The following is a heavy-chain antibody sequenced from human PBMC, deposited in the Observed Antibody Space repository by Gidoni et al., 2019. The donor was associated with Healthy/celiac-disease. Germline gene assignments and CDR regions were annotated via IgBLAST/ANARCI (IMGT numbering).Heavy chain of an antibody. CDR2: TIPSLGTA. CDR1: GCTFSSYA. D-gene: IGHD6-19*01. Sequence: HVHLVQSGTEVLKPGSSVHVSRMASGCTFSSYAISWGRQAPGQGLEWMGGTIPSLGTANYAQKFQGRVTITADKSTRTAYMELSSLGSEETDVYYCARDHRSSSSGTGGWFDPWGQGTLVTVSS. CDR3: ARDHRSSSSGTGGWFDP. V-gene: IGHV1-69*06. J-gene: IGHJ5*02.